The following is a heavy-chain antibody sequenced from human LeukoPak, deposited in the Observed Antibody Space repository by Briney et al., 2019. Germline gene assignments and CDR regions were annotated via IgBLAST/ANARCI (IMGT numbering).Heavy chain of an antibody. V-gene: IGHV5-51*01. CDR2: IYPDDSDT. Sequence: KTGESLKISCQGSGYSFTNYWIGWVRQMPGKGLEWMGIIYPDDSDTRYSPSFQGQVTISAVKSISTAYLQWSSLKASDTAMYYCARHSATRGSGYSGLGYWGQGTLVTVSS. D-gene: IGHD5-12*01. J-gene: IGHJ4*02. CDR1: GYSFTNYW. CDR3: ARHSATRGSGYSGLGY.